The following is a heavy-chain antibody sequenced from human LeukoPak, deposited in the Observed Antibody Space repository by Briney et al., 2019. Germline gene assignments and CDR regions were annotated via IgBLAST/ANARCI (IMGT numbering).Heavy chain of an antibody. Sequence: GGSLRLSCAASGFTFSSYAMSWVRQAPGKGLEWVSAISGSGGSTYYADSVKGRFSISRDNSKNTLYLQMNSLRAEDTAVYYCASRGAYYDPFDYWGQGTLVTVSS. CDR3: ASRGAYYDPFDY. CDR2: ISGSGGST. V-gene: IGHV3-23*01. CDR1: GFTFSSYA. J-gene: IGHJ4*02. D-gene: IGHD3-22*01.